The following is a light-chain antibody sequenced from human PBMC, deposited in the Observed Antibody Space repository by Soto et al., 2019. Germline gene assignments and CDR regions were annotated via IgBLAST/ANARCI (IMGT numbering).Light chain of an antibody. CDR3: ASWDDRLGAVI. Sequence: QLVLTQPPSASGTPGQKVFISCSGSSSNIGGTNYAYWCQQLPGAAPKLLMHSNNLRPSGVPERISGSKFGTAASLAISGLRSEDEAVYYCASWDDRLGAVIFGGGTKLTVL. CDR1: SSNIGGTNY. J-gene: IGLJ2*01. CDR2: SNN. V-gene: IGLV1-47*02.